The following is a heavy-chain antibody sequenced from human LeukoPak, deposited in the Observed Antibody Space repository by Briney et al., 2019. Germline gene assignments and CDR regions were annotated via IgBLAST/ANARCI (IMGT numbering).Heavy chain of an antibody. J-gene: IGHJ4*02. CDR3: ASLNYDILTGYYLFGD. D-gene: IGHD3-9*01. CDR1: GGSFSGYY. V-gene: IGHV4-34*01. CDR2: TNHSGST. Sequence: SETLSLTCAVYGGSFSGYYWSWIRQPPGKGLEWIGETNHSGSTNYNPSLKSRVTISVDTSKNQFSLKLSSVTAADTAVYYCASLNYDILTGYYLFGDWGQGTLVTVSS.